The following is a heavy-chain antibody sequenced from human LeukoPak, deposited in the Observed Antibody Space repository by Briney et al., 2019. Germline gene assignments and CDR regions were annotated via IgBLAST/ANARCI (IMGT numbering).Heavy chain of an antibody. V-gene: IGHV3-66*01. CDR1: GFTVSSNY. Sequence: GGSLRLSCAASGFTVSSNYMSWVRQAPGEGLEWVSVIYSGGSTYYADSVKGRFTISRDNSKNTLYLQMNSLRAEDTAVYYCAREPYGDYDPDYWGQGTLVTVSS. CDR3: AREPYGDYDPDY. J-gene: IGHJ4*02. CDR2: IYSGGST. D-gene: IGHD4-17*01.